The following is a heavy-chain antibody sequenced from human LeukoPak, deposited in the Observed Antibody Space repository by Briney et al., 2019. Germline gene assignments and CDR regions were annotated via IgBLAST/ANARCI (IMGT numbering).Heavy chain of an antibody. CDR3: ARDGDGLAV. Sequence: GGSLRLSCAASGFTFSSYRMHWVRQAPGKGLVWVSRISSDGSSTNYADSVKGRFTISRDNAKNTLFLQLNSLRDEDTAVYYCARDGDGLAVWGQGTTVTVSS. CDR2: ISSDGSST. V-gene: IGHV3-74*01. D-gene: IGHD3-10*01. J-gene: IGHJ6*02. CDR1: GFTFSSYR.